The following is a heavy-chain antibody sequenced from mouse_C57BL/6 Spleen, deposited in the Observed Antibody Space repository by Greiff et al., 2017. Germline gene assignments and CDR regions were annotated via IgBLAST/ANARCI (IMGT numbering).Heavy chain of an antibody. D-gene: IGHD2-12*01. CDR2: IYPGDGDT. Sequence: VQLQQSGPELVKPGASVKISCKASGYAFSSSWMHWVKQRPGKGLEWIGRIYPGDGDTNYNGKFKGKATLTADEDSSTAYVQLSSLTSEDSAVYFCARLTSHDYAMDYWGQGTSVTVSS. J-gene: IGHJ4*01. V-gene: IGHV1-82*01. CDR1: GYAFSSSW. CDR3: ARLTSHDYAMDY.